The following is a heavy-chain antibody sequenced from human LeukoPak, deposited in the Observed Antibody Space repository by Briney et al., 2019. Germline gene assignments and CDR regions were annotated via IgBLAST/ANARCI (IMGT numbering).Heavy chain of an antibody. V-gene: IGHV1-8*03. CDR2: IDPNSATT. Sequence: GASVKVSCKTSGYTFTDYVVHWVRQAPGQGLEWMGWIDPNSATTNYAQRLQGRVTFTRDTSLSIAYMELSSLTSEDAAVYFCARGDFGETNTAFDVWGQGTLVAVSS. CDR3: ARGDFGETNTAFDV. CDR1: GYTFTDYV. D-gene: IGHD4-17*01. J-gene: IGHJ3*01.